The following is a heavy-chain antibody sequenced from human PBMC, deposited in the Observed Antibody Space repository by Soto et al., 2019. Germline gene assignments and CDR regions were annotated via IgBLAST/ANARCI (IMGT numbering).Heavy chain of an antibody. CDR1: GFSRTTSGVG. D-gene: IGHD3-3*01. V-gene: IGHV2-5*02. Sequence: QITLNESGPTVVRPTETLTLTCRFSGFSRTTSGVGVGWIRQSPGKAPEWLGLIYWDDDKRYSASLKSRLTITKDTSKNQVVLTVSDLDATDTATYYCAHRVLRTVFGLVTTTAIYFDFWGQGAPVAVSS. CDR2: IYWDDDK. CDR3: AHRVLRTVFGLVTTTAIYFDF. J-gene: IGHJ4*02.